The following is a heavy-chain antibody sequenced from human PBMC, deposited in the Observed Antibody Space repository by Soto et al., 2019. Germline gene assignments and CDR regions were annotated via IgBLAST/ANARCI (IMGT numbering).Heavy chain of an antibody. CDR1: GYTFTSYG. D-gene: IGHD1-26*01. V-gene: IGHV1-18*01. CDR2: ISAYNGNT. CDR3: AGAGARGWELLRDAFDI. Sequence: ASVKVSCKASGYTFTSYGISWVRQAPGQGLEWMGWISAYNGNTNYAQKLQGRVTMTTDTSTSTAFMELRSLRSDVTAVYYCAGAGARGWELLRDAFDIWGQGTMVTVSS. J-gene: IGHJ3*02.